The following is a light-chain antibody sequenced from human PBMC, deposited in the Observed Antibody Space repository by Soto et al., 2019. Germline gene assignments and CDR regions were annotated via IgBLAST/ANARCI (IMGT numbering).Light chain of an antibody. CDR2: GAS. CDR3: QQYGNSPIT. CDR1: QSVTSK. Sequence: EVVLTQSPGTLSLSPGDRATLSCGASQSVTSKLAWYQQKPGQAPRLLISGASNRATGIPDRFSGSGSGTDFTLTISRLEPEDFALHFCQQYGNSPITFGLGTRLEI. V-gene: IGKV3-20*01. J-gene: IGKJ5*01.